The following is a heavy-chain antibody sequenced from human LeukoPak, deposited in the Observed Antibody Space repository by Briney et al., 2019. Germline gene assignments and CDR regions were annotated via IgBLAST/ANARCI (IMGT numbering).Heavy chain of an antibody. CDR1: GFNFSPYA. Sequence: GGSLRLSCVASGFNFSPYAMHWVRQAPGKGLEWVAVIWYDGSNKSVKGRFTISRDNSKNTLYLQMSSLTADDTAVYFCARASGGGYASPVDHWGRGTLVTVSS. V-gene: IGHV3-33*01. J-gene: IGHJ4*02. CDR2: IWYDGSNK. CDR3: ARASGGGYASPVDH. D-gene: IGHD3-22*01.